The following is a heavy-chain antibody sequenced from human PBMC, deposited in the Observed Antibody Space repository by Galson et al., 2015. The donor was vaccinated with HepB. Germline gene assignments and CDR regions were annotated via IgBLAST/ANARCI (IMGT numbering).Heavy chain of an antibody. CDR2: IIPIFGTA. V-gene: IGHV1-69*13. Sequence: SVKVSCKASGGTFSSYAISWVRQAPGQGLEWMGGIIPIFGTANYAQKFQGRVTITADESTSTAYMELSSLRSEDTAVYYCARDLDPRAWLNWFDPWGQGTLVTVSS. D-gene: IGHD6-19*01. J-gene: IGHJ5*02. CDR1: GGTFSSYA. CDR3: ARDLDPRAWLNWFDP.